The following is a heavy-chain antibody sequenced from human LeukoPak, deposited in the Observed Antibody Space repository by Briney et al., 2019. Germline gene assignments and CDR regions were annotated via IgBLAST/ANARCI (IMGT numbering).Heavy chain of an antibody. CDR1: GFTFSSYE. V-gene: IGHV3-48*03. J-gene: IGHJ4*02. Sequence: GGSLRLSCEASGFTFSSYEMNWVRQAPGKGLEWVSYISSSGNTIYYADSVKGRFTISRDNAKNSLYLQMNSLRAEDTAVYYCARQKYYDFWSGYSTFDYWSQGTLVTVSP. CDR2: ISSSGNTI. CDR3: ARQKYYDFWSGYSTFDY. D-gene: IGHD3-3*01.